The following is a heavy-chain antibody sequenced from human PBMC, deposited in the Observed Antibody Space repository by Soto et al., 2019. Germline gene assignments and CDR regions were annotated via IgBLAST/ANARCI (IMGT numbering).Heavy chain of an antibody. CDR1: GFTFSSNG. V-gene: IGHV3-33*01. J-gene: IGHJ6*02. D-gene: IGHD3-10*01. Sequence: QVQLVESGGGVVQPGRSLRLSCATSGFTFSSNGMHWVRQAPGKGLEWVAVIWYDGSNKYYADSVKGRFTISRDNSKNTLYLKRNSLRAEDTAVYYCGGDPGPPETVYYYYYSMDVWGQGPTVPVS. CDR3: GGDPGPPETVYYYYYSMDV. CDR2: IWYDGSNK.